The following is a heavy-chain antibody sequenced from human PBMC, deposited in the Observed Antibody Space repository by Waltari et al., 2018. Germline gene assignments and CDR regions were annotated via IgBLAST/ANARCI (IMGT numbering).Heavy chain of an antibody. D-gene: IGHD6-25*01. J-gene: IGHJ4*02. V-gene: IGHV4-38-2*02. CDR2: IYHTGSS. Sequence: QVQLRESGPGLVRSSETLSLTCTVSGHSVNNDFYWAWIRQSPGGGLEWIASIYHTGSSHDNSSLNSRVSSSTDMSTKQFFLTLTHLTAADTAVYYCAEEGNTTAGLFDSWGQGTLVTVSS. CDR1: GHSVNNDFY. CDR3: AEEGNTTAGLFDS.